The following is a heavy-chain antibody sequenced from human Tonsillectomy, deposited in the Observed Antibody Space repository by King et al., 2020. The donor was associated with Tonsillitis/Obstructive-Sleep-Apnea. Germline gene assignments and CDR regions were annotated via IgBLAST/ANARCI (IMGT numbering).Heavy chain of an antibody. Sequence: QVQLQESGGGLVKPGGSLRLSCAASGFTFSDYYMSWIRQAPGKGLEWGSYLSSSSSNTNYADSVKGRFTISRENAKNSLYLQMNSLRAEDTAVYYCARTGATVTTGGWYFDLWGRGTLVTVSS. V-gene: IGHV3-11*03. J-gene: IGHJ2*01. D-gene: IGHD4-17*01. CDR2: LSSSSSNT. CDR3: ARTGATVTTGGWYFDL. CDR1: GFTFSDYY.